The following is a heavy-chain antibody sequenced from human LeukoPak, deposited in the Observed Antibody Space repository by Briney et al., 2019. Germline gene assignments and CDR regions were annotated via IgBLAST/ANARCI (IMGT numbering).Heavy chain of an antibody. V-gene: IGHV4-39*02. CDR1: GASISSSAYY. CDR2: VFYSGGT. J-gene: IGHJ5*02. CDR3: ARSGFGVRGPEDWFDP. Sequence: KPSETLSLTCTVSGASISSSAYYWGWIRQPPGKGLEWIGSVFYSGGTYYNPSLQSRVIISVDTSKNHFSLKLGSVTAADTAVYYCARSGFGVRGPEDWFDPWGQGTLVTVSS. D-gene: IGHD3-10*01.